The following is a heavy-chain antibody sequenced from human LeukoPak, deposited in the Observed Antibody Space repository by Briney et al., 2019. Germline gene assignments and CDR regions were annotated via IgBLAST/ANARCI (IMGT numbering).Heavy chain of an antibody. CDR1: GFTFSSYA. J-gene: IGHJ1*01. CDR3: AKVRGVAEYFQH. V-gene: IGHV3-23*01. CDR2: ISGSGGST. D-gene: IGHD2-15*01. Sequence: QPGGSLRLSCAASGFTFSSYAMSWVRQAPGKGLEWVLAISGSGGSTYYADSVKGRFTISRDNSKNTLYLQMNSLRAEDTAVYYCAKVRGVAEYFQHWGQGTLVTVSS.